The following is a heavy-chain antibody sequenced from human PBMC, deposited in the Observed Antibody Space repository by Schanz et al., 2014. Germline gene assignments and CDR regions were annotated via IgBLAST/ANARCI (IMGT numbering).Heavy chain of an antibody. CDR3: AKSLESCPGGRCSRGYFDY. D-gene: IGHD2-8*02. J-gene: IGHJ4*02. Sequence: EVQLVESGGGLVQPGKSLRLSCAASGFGFSSYSMNWVRQAPGKGLEWVSYISGSSRTIYYADSMKGRFTISRDNAKNSLYLEMNSLRAEDTAVYYCAKSLESCPGGRCSRGYFDYWGQGTLVTVSS. CDR2: ISGSSRTI. CDR1: GFGFSSYS. V-gene: IGHV3-48*01.